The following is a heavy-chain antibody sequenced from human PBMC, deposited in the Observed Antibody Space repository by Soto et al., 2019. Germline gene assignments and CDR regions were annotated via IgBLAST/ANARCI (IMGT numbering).Heavy chain of an antibody. J-gene: IGHJ5*01. CDR1: GFTVSSNY. V-gene: IGHV3-53*02. Sequence: EVQLVETGGGLIQPGGSLRLSCAASGFTVSSNYMSWVRQAPGKGLEWVSVIYSGGSTYYADSVKGRFTISRDNSKNTLYLQMNSLRAEDTAVYYCARVRLGATGFDSWGQGTLVTVSS. D-gene: IGHD1-26*01. CDR2: IYSGGST. CDR3: ARVRLGATGFDS.